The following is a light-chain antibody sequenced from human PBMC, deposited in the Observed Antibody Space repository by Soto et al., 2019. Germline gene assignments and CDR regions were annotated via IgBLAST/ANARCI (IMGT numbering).Light chain of an antibody. Sequence: EIVMTQSPATLSVSPGERATLSCRASQSISSKLAWYQQKPGQAPRLLIYGAYTRATGIPDRFSGSGSGTDFTLTISRLEPEDFAVYYCQQDGSSPTFGQGTRLEIK. CDR3: QQDGSSPT. J-gene: IGKJ5*01. V-gene: IGKV3-20*01. CDR2: GAY. CDR1: QSISSK.